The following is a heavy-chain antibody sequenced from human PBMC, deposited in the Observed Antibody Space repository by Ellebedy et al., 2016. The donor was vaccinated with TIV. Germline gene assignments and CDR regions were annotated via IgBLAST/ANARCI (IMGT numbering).Heavy chain of an antibody. V-gene: IGHV1-69*13. CDR3: ARSVVVTAINYYYYGMDV. Sequence: ASVKVSXXASGGTFSSYAISWVRQAPGQGLEWMGGIIPIFGTANYAQKFQGRVTITADESTSKAYMELSSMRSEDTAVYYCARSVVVTAINYYYYGMDVWGQGTTVTVSS. D-gene: IGHD2-21*02. CDR1: GGTFSSYA. CDR2: IIPIFGTA. J-gene: IGHJ6*02.